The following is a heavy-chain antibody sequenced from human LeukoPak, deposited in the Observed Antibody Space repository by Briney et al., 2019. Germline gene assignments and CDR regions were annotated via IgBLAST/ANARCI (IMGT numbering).Heavy chain of an antibody. D-gene: IGHD3-22*01. CDR2: INTNTGNP. J-gene: IGHJ4*02. Sequence: ASVKVSCKASGYTFTSYAMNWVRQAPGQGLGWMGWINTNTGNPTYAQGFTGRFVFSLDTSVSTAYLQISSLKAEDTAVYYCARHRRDYYDSSGYYRTVSRGAPLGYWGQGTLVTVSS. V-gene: IGHV7-4-1*02. CDR3: ARHRRDYYDSSGYYRTVSRGAPLGY. CDR1: GYTFTSYA.